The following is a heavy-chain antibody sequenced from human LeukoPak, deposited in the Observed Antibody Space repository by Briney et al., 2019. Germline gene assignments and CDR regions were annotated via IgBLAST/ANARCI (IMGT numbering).Heavy chain of an antibody. CDR2: IWYDGSNK. V-gene: IGHV3-33*01. CDR3: AREPFPGGLGSYYNLLGY. D-gene: IGHD3-10*01. Sequence: GGSLRLSCAASGFSFSNYGMHWVRQAPGKGLEWVGVIWYDGSNKYYGDSVKGRFTISRDISKNTLYLQMNSLRAEDTAVYYCAREPFPGGLGSYYNLLGYWGQGTLVTVSS. CDR1: GFSFSNYG. J-gene: IGHJ4*02.